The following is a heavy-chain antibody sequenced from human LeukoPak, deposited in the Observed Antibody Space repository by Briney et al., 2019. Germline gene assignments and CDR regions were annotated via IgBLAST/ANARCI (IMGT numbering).Heavy chain of an antibody. CDR1: GYTFTGYY. CDR2: INPNSGGT. D-gene: IGHD2-2*01. Sequence: GASVKVSCKASGYTFTGYYMHWVRQAPGQGREWMGRINPNSGGTNYAQKFQGRVTMTRDTSISTAYMELSRLRSDDTAVYYCARRRKYCSSTSCYSADGFDYWGQGTLVTVSS. J-gene: IGHJ4*02. CDR3: ARRRKYCSSTSCYSADGFDY. V-gene: IGHV1-2*06.